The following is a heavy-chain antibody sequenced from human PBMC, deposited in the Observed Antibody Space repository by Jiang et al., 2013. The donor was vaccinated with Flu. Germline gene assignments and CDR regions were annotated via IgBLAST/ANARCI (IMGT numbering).Heavy chain of an antibody. Sequence: LLKPSETLSLTCTVSGGSITSSSYYWGWIRQPPGKGLEWIGSIYYSGSTYYNPSLKSRVTISVDTSKNQFSLKLSSVTAADTAVYYCARPLPDGDYVFDYWGQGTLVTVSS. CDR1: GGSITSSSYY. D-gene: IGHD4-17*01. CDR3: ARPLPDGDYVFDY. V-gene: IGHV4-39*01. J-gene: IGHJ4*02. CDR2: IYYSGST.